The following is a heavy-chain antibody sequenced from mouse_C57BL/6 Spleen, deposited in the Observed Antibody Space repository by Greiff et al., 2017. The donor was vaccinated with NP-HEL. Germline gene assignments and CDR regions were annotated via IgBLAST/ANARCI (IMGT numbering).Heavy chain of an antibody. Sequence: EVQLQQSGPELVKPGASVKIPCKASGYTFTDYNMDWVKQSHGKSLEWIGDINPNNGGTIYNQKFKGKATLTVDKSSSTAYMELRSLTSEDTAVYYCARDGSGRDYYAMDYWGQGTSVTVSS. D-gene: IGHD1-1*01. CDR3: ARDGSGRDYYAMDY. J-gene: IGHJ4*01. V-gene: IGHV1-18*01. CDR2: INPNNGGT. CDR1: GYTFTDYN.